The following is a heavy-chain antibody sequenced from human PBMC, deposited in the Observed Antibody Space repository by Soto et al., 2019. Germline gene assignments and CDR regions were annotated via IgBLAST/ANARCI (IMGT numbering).Heavy chain of an antibody. J-gene: IGHJ4*02. D-gene: IGHD4-4*01. CDR2: IWYDGSNK. V-gene: IGHV3-33*01. CDR3: ARVQVPYSNYVLDY. Sequence: QVQLVESGGGVVQPGRSLRLSCAASGFTFSSYGMHWVRQAPGKGLEWVAVIWYDGSNKYYADSVKGRFTISRDNSKNTLYLQMNSLRAEDTAVYYCARVQVPYSNYVLDYWGQGTLVTVSS. CDR1: GFTFSSYG.